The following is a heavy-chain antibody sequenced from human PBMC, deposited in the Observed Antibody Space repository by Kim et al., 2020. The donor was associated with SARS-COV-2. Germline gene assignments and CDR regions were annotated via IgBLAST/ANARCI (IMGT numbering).Heavy chain of an antibody. Sequence: GGSLRLSCAASGFTFSSYWMHWVRQVPGEGLVWVSRISPDGNSTSYADSVKGRFTISRDNAKNTVFLQMSSLRAEDSALFYCVKGTSGWPYWGQGTLVTVSS. J-gene: IGHJ4*02. D-gene: IGHD6-19*01. CDR3: VKGTSGWPY. V-gene: IGHV3-74*01. CDR2: ISPDGNST. CDR1: GFTFSSYW.